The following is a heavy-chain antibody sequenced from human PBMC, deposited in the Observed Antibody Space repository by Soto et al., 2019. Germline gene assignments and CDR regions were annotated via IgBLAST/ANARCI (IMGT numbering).Heavy chain of an antibody. Sequence: PWGSLRLSCAASGFTFSSYGMHWVRQAPGKGLEWVAVIWYDGSNKYYADSVKGRFTISRDNSKNTLYLQMNSLRAEDTAVYYCARKGEDFWSGYYLSVYYYMDVWGKGT. D-gene: IGHD3-3*01. CDR3: ARKGEDFWSGYYLSVYYYMDV. CDR2: IWYDGSNK. CDR1: GFTFSSYG. J-gene: IGHJ6*03. V-gene: IGHV3-33*01.